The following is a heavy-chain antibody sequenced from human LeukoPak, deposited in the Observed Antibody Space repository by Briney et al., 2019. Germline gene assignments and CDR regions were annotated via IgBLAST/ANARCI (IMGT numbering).Heavy chain of an antibody. Sequence: TSETLSLTCAVYGGSFSGYYWSWIRQPPGKGLEWIGEINHSGSTNYNPSLESRVTISVDTSKNQFSLKLSSVTAADTAVYYCARGGSSSWNYYYYYMDVWGKGTTVTISS. V-gene: IGHV4-34*01. CDR1: GGSFSGYY. CDR3: ARGGSSSWNYYYYYMDV. J-gene: IGHJ6*03. CDR2: INHSGST. D-gene: IGHD6-13*01.